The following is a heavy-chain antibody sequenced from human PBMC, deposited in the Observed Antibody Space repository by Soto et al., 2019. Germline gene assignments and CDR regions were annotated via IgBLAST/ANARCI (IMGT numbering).Heavy chain of an antibody. D-gene: IGHD6-13*01. V-gene: IGHV3-23*01. CDR1: GFTFSSYA. J-gene: IGHJ6*02. Sequence: GGSLRLSCAASGFTFSSYAMSWVRQAPGKGLEWVSAISGSGGSTYYADSVKGRFTISRDNSKNTLYLQMNSLRAEDTAVYYCASRVSSSRTYYYYYGMDVWGQGTTVTVSS. CDR3: ASRVSSSRTYYYYYGMDV. CDR2: ISGSGGST.